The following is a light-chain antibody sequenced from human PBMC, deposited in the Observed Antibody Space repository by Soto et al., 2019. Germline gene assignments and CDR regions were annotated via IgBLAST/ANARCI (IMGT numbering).Light chain of an antibody. CDR3: VSYTTSASYV. J-gene: IGLJ1*01. Sequence: QSALTQPASVSGSPGQSITISCTGTSSDVGNYIFVSWYRQHPGKAPKLMIYDINNRPSGVSNRFSGSKSGNTGSLTISGLQADDEADYYCVSYTTSASYVFGTGTKLTVL. CDR1: SSDVGNYIF. V-gene: IGLV2-14*01. CDR2: DIN.